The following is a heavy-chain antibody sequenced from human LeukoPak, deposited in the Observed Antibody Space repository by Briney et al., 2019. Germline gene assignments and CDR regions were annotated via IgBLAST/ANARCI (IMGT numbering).Heavy chain of an antibody. J-gene: IGHJ6*02. D-gene: IGHD6-13*01. V-gene: IGHV3-43*01. CDR3: AKDWHSSSWYYYGMDV. Sequence: PGGSLRLSCAASGFTFDDYTMHWVRHAPGKGLEWVSLISWDGGSTYYADSVKGRFTISRDNSKNSLYLQMNSLRTEDTALYYCAKDWHSSSWYYYGMDVWGQGTTVTVSS. CDR1: GFTFDDYT. CDR2: ISWDGGST.